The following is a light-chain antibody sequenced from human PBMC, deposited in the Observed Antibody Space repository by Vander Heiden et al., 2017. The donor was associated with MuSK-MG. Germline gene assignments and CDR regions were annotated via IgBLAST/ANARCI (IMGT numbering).Light chain of an antibody. Sequence: SYVLPQPPSVSVAPGQTARITCGGNNIGSKSVHWYQQKPGQAPVLVVYGDSDRPSGIPERFSGSNSGNTATLTISRVEAGDEADYYCQVWDSSSDVVFGGGTKLTVL. CDR1: NIGSKS. CDR2: GDS. CDR3: QVWDSSSDVV. V-gene: IGLV3-21*02. J-gene: IGLJ2*01.